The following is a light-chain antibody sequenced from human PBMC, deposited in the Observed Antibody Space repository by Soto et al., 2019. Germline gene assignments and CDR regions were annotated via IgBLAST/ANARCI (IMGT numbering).Light chain of an antibody. CDR2: DDD. CDR3: QVWDSRSGHFVI. J-gene: IGLJ2*01. V-gene: IGLV3-21*02. CDR1: KIGTKS. Sequence: SYELTQPPSVSVAPGQKARITCGGNKIGTKSVHWYQQKPGQAPVVVVYDDDDRPTGIPERFSGSNSGNTATLTISRVEAGDEADYYCQVWDSRSGHFVIFGGGTKLTVL.